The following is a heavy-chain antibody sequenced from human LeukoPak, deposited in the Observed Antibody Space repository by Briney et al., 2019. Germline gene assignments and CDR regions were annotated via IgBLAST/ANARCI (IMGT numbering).Heavy chain of an antibody. D-gene: IGHD2-2*02. CDR3: ARVRCSSTSCYNYFDY. CDR2: IKQDGSEK. V-gene: IGHV3-7*01. J-gene: IGHJ4*02. Sequence: GGSLRLSCAASGFTFSSYWMSWVRQAPGKGLEWVANIKQDGSEKYYVDSVKGRFTISRDNAKNSLYLQMNSLRAEDTAVYYCARVRCSSTSCYNYFDYWGQGTLVTVSS. CDR1: GFTFSSYW.